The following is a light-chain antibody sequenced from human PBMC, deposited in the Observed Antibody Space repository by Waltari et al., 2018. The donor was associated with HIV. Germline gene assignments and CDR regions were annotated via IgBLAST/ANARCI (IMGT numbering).Light chain of an antibody. CDR3: QSYDNENPVL. Sequence: NFMLTQPHSVSESPGKTVTVSCTRSGGSIASNYVQWYQQRPGSSPTTVIYKDDQRPSGVPDRFSGSIDSSSNSASLTISGLRPEDEADYYCQSYDNENPVLFGGGTKLTVL. CDR2: KDD. CDR1: GGSIASNY. V-gene: IGLV6-57*01. J-gene: IGLJ2*01.